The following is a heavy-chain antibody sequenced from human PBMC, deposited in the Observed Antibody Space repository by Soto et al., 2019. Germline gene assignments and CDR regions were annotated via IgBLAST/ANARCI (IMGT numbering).Heavy chain of an antibody. CDR2: IIPIFGTA. V-gene: IGHV1-69*13. CDR1: GGTFSSYA. D-gene: IGHD5-18*01. J-gene: IGHJ4*02. CDR3: ARDNLGGYSYGEIDY. Sequence: ASVKVSCKASGGTFSSYAISWVRQAPGQGLEWMGGIIPIFGTANYAQKFQGRVTITADESTSTAYMELSSLRSEDTAVYYCARDNLGGYSYGEIDYWGQGTLVTVSS.